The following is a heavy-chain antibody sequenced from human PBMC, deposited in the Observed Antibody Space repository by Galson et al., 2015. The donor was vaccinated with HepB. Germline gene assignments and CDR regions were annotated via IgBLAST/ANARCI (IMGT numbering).Heavy chain of an antibody. CDR1: GASISSGDYY. D-gene: IGHD3-22*01. CDR3: ATSFYYDRIEY. CDR2: IYYSGTT. J-gene: IGHJ4*02. V-gene: IGHV4-31*01. Sequence: TLSLTCTVSGASISSGDYYWSWIRQHPGKGLEWIGYIYYSGTTYYNPSLKSQVSISVDTSNNHFSLKLDSVTAADTAVYYCATSFYYDRIEYWGQGTLVTVSS.